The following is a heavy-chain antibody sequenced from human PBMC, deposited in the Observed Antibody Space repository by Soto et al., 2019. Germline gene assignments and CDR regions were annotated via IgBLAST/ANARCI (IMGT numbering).Heavy chain of an antibody. CDR1: GFTFSSYW. CDR3: ARVGRDVDIVATITYFQH. D-gene: IGHD5-12*01. V-gene: IGHV3-7*03. CDR2: IKQDGSEK. Sequence: GESLKISCAASGFTFSSYWMSWVRQAPGKGLEWVANIKQDGSEKYYVDSVKGRFTISRDNAKNSLYLQMNSLRAEDTAVYYCARVGRDVDIVATITYFQHWGQGTLVTVSS. J-gene: IGHJ1*01.